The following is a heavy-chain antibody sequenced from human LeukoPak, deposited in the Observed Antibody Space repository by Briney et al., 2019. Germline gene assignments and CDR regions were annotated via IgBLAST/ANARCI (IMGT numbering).Heavy chain of an antibody. CDR1: GGSFSGYY. Sequence: SETLSLTCAVYGGSFSGYYWSWIRQPPGKGLEWIGEINHSGSTNYNPSLKSRVTISVDTSKNQFSLKLSSVTAADTAVYYCARGNYYENDWGQGTLVTVSS. CDR2: INHSGST. J-gene: IGHJ4*02. V-gene: IGHV4-34*01. D-gene: IGHD3-22*01. CDR3: ARGNYYEND.